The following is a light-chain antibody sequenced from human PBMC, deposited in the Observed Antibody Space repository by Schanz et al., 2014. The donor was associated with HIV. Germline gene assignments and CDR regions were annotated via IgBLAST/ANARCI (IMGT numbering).Light chain of an antibody. V-gene: IGKV3-11*01. CDR3: QQYNNWPPYT. CDR2: DAS. Sequence: EIVLTQSPATLSMSPGERATLSCRASQSVGSVLAWYQQKPGQAPRLLIYDASNRATGIPARFSGSGSGTDFTLIISSLQSEDFAVYYCQQYNNWPPYTFGQGTKLEIK. J-gene: IGKJ2*01. CDR1: QSVGSV.